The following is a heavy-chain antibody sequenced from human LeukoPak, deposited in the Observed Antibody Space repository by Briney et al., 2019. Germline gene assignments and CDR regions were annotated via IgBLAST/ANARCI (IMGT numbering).Heavy chain of an antibody. D-gene: IGHD6-13*01. Sequence: SETLSLTCTVSGGSISNYYWSWIRQPPGKGLEWIGYISYSGITNYSPSLKSRVTISVDTSKNQFSLRLTSVTAADTAVYYCAREIGAAGVWGQGTLVTVSS. V-gene: IGHV4-59*01. J-gene: IGHJ4*02. CDR1: GGSISNYY. CDR3: AREIGAAGV. CDR2: ISYSGIT.